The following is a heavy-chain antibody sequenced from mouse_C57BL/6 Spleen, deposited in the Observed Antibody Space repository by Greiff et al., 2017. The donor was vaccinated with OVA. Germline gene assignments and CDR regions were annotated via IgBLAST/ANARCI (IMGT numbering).Heavy chain of an antibody. CDR2: ISSGGDYI. Sequence: EVMLVESGEGLVKPGGSLKLSCAASGFTFSSYAMSWVRQTPEKRLEWVAYISSGGDYIYYADTVKGRFTISRDNARNTLYLQMSSLKSEDTAMYYCTREEGYGSSYNYWGQGTTLTVSS. CDR3: TREEGYGSSYNY. V-gene: IGHV5-9-1*02. J-gene: IGHJ2*01. D-gene: IGHD1-1*01. CDR1: GFTFSSYA.